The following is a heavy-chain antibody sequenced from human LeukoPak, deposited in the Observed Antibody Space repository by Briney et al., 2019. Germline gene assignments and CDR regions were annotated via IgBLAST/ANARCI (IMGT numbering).Heavy chain of an antibody. V-gene: IGHV4-59*08. CDR1: GGSISSYY. CDR2: IYYSGST. CDR3: ARHTHGSGYDY. Sequence: SETLSLTCTVPGGSISSYYWSWIRQPPGKGLEWIGYIYYSGSTNYNPSLKSRVTISVDTSKNQFSLKLSSVTAADTAVYYCARHTHGSGYDYWGQGTLVTVSS. D-gene: IGHD5-12*01. J-gene: IGHJ4*02.